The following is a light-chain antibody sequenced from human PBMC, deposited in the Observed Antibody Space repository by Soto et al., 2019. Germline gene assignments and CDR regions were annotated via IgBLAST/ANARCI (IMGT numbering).Light chain of an antibody. Sequence: EIVMTQSPATLSVSPGERATLSCRASQSVSSNLAWYQQKPGQAPGLLIYGASTRAAGIPARFSGSGSGTEFTLTVSSLQSEDFAVYYCQQYNNWPPGTFGQGTRWIS. CDR2: GAS. V-gene: IGKV3-15*01. CDR1: QSVSSN. J-gene: IGKJ1*01. CDR3: QQYNNWPPGT.